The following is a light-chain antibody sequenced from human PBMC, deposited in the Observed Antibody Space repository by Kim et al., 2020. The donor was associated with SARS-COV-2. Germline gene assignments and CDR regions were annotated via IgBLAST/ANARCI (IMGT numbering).Light chain of an antibody. V-gene: IGLV3-21*04. CDR1: NIGSKS. Sequence: PGKTARITWGGNNIGSKSVHWYQQKPGQAPVLVIYYDSDRPSGIPERFSGANSGNTATLTISRVEAGDEADYYCQVWDSSSDHDVVFGGGTQLTVL. J-gene: IGLJ2*01. CDR2: YDS. CDR3: QVWDSSSDHDVV.